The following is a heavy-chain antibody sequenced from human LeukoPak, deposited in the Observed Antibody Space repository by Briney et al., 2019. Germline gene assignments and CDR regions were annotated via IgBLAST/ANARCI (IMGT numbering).Heavy chain of an antibody. D-gene: IGHD3-9*01. J-gene: IGHJ6*02. CDR3: ARVRAPGRYYYYGMDV. CDR2: XSYDGSNK. V-gene: IGHV3-30-3*01. Sequence: EWVAVXSYDGSNKYYADSVKGRFTISRDNSKNTLYLQMNSLRAEDTAVYYCARVRAPGRYYYYGMDVWGQGTTVTVSS.